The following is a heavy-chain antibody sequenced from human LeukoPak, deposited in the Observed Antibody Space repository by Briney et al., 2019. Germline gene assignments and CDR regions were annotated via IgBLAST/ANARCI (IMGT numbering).Heavy chain of an antibody. J-gene: IGHJ4*02. CDR1: GFTFGDYA. D-gene: IGHD5-18*01. Sequence: GGSLRLSCTASGFTFGDYAMSWVRQTPGKGLEWVGFIRSKAYGGTTEYAASVKGRFTISRDDSKSIAYLQMNSLKTEDTAVYYCTRGTWIQLWSPLDYWGQGTMVTVSS. CDR2: IRSKAYGGTT. V-gene: IGHV3-49*04. CDR3: TRGTWIQLWSPLDY.